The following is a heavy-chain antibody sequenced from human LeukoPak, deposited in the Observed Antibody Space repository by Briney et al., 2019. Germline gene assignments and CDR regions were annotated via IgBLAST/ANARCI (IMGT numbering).Heavy chain of an antibody. CDR2: IYYSGST. CDR3: ARAGQYHYNSAGYFPDY. Sequence: LRLSCAASGFTFSSYSMNWVRQPPGKGLEWIGSIYYSGSTYYNPSLKSRVTISVDTSKNEFSLKLTSVTAADTALYYCARAGQYHYNSAGYFPDYWGQGTLVTVSS. J-gene: IGHJ4*02. V-gene: IGHV4-30-4*08. D-gene: IGHD3-22*01. CDR1: GFTFSSYS.